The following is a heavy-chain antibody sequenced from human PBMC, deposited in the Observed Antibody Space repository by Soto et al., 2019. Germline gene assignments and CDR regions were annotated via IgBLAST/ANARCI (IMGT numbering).Heavy chain of an antibody. Sequence: QVQLQESGPGLVKPSQTLSLTCTVSGGSISSGGYYWSWIRQHPGKGLEWIGYIYYSGSTYHNPSLKSRITISVHTSKNQFSLKLSSVTAAHTAVYYCARAGAVNWFDPWGQGTLVTVSS. CDR3: ARAGAVNWFDP. J-gene: IGHJ5*02. V-gene: IGHV4-31*03. CDR1: GGSISSGGYY. CDR2: IYYSGST.